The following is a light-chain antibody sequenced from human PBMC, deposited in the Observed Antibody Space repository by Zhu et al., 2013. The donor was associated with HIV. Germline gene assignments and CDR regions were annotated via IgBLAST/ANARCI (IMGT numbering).Light chain of an antibody. V-gene: IGKV3-20*01. CDR1: QSVSSN. J-gene: IGKJ5*01. CDR3: QQYVGSPIT. Sequence: EIVLTQSPATLSVSPGERATLSCRASQSVSSNLAWYQQKPGQAPRLLIYGASSRATGIPDRFSGSGSGTDFTLTISGLEPEDSAVYYCQQYVGSPITFGQGTRLEIK. CDR2: GAS.